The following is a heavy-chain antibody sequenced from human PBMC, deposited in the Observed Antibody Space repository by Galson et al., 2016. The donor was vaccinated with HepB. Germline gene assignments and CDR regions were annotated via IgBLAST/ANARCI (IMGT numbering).Heavy chain of an antibody. D-gene: IGHD3-10*01. CDR1: GFSFSNYA. Sequence: SLRLSCAASGFSFSNYALHWVRQAPGKGLEWVAVVTYDGRRKYYAGSVRGRFTISSDNSKNTLYLQMNSLRAEDTAVYYCARSRGSYGSGSDWAVLDYWGQGTLVTVSS. CDR3: ARSRGSYGSGSDWAVLDY. V-gene: IGHV3-30*04. CDR2: VTYDGRRK. J-gene: IGHJ4*02.